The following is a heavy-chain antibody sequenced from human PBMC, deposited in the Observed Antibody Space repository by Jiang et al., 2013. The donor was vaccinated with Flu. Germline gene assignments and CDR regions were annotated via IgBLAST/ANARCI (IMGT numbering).Heavy chain of an antibody. CDR1: GGVHQQWWLL. D-gene: IGHD5-18*01. CDR2: LLQWEH. J-gene: IGHJ4*02. V-gene: IGHV4-31*03. Sequence: GLVKPSQTLSLTCTVSGGVHQQWWLLLELDPPAPREGPGVDWVHLLQWEHLLQPSLKSRVTISVDTSKNQFSLKLSSVTAADTAVYYCARDTGDTAMVVGGYWGQGTLVTVSS. CDR3: ARDTGDTAMVVGGY.